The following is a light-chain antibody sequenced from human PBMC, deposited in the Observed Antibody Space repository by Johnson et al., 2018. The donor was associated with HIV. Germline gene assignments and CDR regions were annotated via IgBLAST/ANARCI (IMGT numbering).Light chain of an antibody. Sequence: QSVLTHPPSVSAAPGQKVTISCSGSRSNIGSNFVSWYHQLPGTAPKLLIYENNQRPSGIPDRFSGSKSGTSATLGITGLQTGDEADYYCGAWDSSLSAHFVFGTGTKVTVL. CDR3: GAWDSSLSAHFV. J-gene: IGLJ1*01. CDR1: RSNIGSNF. CDR2: ENN. V-gene: IGLV1-51*02.